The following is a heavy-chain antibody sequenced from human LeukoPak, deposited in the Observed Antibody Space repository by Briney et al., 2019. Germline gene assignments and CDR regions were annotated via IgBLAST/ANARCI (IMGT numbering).Heavy chain of an antibody. Sequence: SETLSLTCAVSGGSISSSNWWSWVRQPPGKGLEWIGEIYHSGSTNYNPSLKSRVTISVDKSKNQFSLKLSSVTAADTAVYYCARDGYDSSGYHDYWGQGTLVTVSS. CDR2: IYHSGST. CDR1: GGSISSSNW. D-gene: IGHD3-22*01. V-gene: IGHV4-4*02. CDR3: ARDGYDSSGYHDY. J-gene: IGHJ4*02.